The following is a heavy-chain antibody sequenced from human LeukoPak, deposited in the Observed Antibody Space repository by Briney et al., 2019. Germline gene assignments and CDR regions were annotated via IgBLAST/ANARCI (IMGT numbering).Heavy chain of an antibody. CDR2: IWYDGSKK. CDR1: GFTFRRYG. J-gene: IGHJ4*02. Sequence: GGSLRLSCAASGFTFRRYGMHWVRQAPGKGLEWVAIIWYDGSKKYYADSMKGRFTISRDNSKDTLFLQMNSLRAEDTAVYYCARDVSVGTANLDYWGQGTLVTVSS. D-gene: IGHD1-1*01. V-gene: IGHV3-33*01. CDR3: ARDVSVGTANLDY.